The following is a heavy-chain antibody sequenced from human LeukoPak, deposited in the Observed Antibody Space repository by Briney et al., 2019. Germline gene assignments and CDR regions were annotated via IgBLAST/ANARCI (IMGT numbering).Heavy chain of an antibody. CDR3: ASFDLGEFFPPH. J-gene: IGHJ4*02. CDR2: IYPGDSDT. CDR1: GYSFTSYW. V-gene: IGHV5-51*01. Sequence: GESLKISCKDSGYSFTSYWIGWVRQMPRKGLEWMGIIYPGDSDTRYSPSFQGQVTISADKSISTAYLQCSSLKASDTAMYYCASFDLGEFFPPHWGQGTLLTVSS. D-gene: IGHD3-16*01.